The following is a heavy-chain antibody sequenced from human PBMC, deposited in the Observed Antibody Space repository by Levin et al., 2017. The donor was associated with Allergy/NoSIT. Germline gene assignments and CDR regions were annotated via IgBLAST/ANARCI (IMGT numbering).Heavy chain of an antibody. CDR1: GFTFDDYT. CDR3: AKDKSIRGYSSGDY. D-gene: IGHD6-19*01. V-gene: IGHV3-43*01. Sequence: GASVKVSCAASGFTFDDYTMHWVRQAPGKGLEWVSLISWDGGTTYYADSVKGRFTISRDNSKNSLYLQMNSLRTEDTAFYYCAKDKSIRGYSSGDYWGQGTLVTVSS. J-gene: IGHJ4*02. CDR2: ISWDGGTT.